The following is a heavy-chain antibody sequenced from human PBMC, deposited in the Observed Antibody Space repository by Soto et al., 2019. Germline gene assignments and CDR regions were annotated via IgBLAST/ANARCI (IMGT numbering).Heavy chain of an antibody. CDR1: GFTCSGSA. CDR2: IRSKATNYAT. Sequence: EVQLVQSGGGLVQPGGSLKLSCAASGFTCSGSAVHWVRQASEKGLEWVARIRSKATNYATAYAASVKGRFTISRDDSKSTAYLQMNSVSAEDTAVYYCSRPTSGDTAMAYDYSGQGTLVTVSS. V-gene: IGHV3-73*02. J-gene: IGHJ4*02. D-gene: IGHD5-18*01. CDR3: SRPTSGDTAMAYDY.